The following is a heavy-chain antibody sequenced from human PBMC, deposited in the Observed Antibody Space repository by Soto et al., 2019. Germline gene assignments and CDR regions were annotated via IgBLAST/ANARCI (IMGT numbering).Heavy chain of an antibody. CDR3: AAEVATTGRYPVQYYYYYYGMDV. J-gene: IGHJ6*02. Sequence: QVQLVQSGAEVKKPGASVKVSCKASGYTFTSYYMHWVRQAPGQGLEWMGIINPSGGSTSYAQKCQGRVTITRGTSTRIVYMRLRSLRSEYTAVYYCAAEVATTGRYPVQYYYYYYGMDVWGQGTTVTVSS. V-gene: IGHV1-46*01. D-gene: IGHD5-12*01. CDR2: INPSGGST. CDR1: GYTFTSYY.